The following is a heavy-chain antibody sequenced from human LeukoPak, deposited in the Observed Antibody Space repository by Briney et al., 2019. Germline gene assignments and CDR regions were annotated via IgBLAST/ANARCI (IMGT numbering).Heavy chain of an antibody. D-gene: IGHD6-13*01. Sequence: SETLSLTCTVSGGSISSSSYYWGWIRQPPGKGLEWIGSIYYSGSTYYNPFLKSRVTISVYTAKNQFSLKLSSVTAADTAVYYCARTWYSSSFYGAFDIWGQGTMVTVSS. J-gene: IGHJ3*02. V-gene: IGHV4-39*01. CDR3: ARTWYSSSFYGAFDI. CDR1: GGSISSSSYY. CDR2: IYYSGST.